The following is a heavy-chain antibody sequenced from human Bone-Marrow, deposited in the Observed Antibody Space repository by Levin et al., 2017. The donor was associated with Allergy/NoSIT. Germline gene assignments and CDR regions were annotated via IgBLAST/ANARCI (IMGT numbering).Heavy chain of an antibody. J-gene: IGHJ4*02. CDR2: ISYDGSNK. Sequence: PGGSLRLSCAASGFTFSSYGMHWVRQAPGKGLEWVAVISYDGSNKYYADSVKGRFTISRDNSKNTLYLQMNSLRAEDTAVYYCAKLYSSSARLLWFGEEKLDYWGQGTLVTVSS. CDR1: GFTFSSYG. CDR3: AKLYSSSARLLWFGEEKLDY. V-gene: IGHV3-30*18. D-gene: IGHD3-10*01.